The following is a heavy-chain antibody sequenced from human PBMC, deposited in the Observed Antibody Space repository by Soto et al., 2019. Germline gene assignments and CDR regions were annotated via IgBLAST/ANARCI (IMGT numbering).Heavy chain of an antibody. CDR3: ARYRREDYGDYYGMDV. J-gene: IGHJ6*02. D-gene: IGHD4-17*01. Sequence: SETLSLTCAVSSGSIDNVYWWSWVRQSPGKGLEWIGGIYYSGITNHNPSLKSRVTISVETSKNQFSLKLSSVTAADTAVYYCARYRREDYGDYYGMDVWGQGTTVTAP. V-gene: IGHV4-4*02. CDR2: IYYSGIT. CDR1: SGSIDNVYW.